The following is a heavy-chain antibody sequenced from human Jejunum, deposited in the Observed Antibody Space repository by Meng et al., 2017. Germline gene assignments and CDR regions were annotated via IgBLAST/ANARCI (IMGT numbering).Heavy chain of an antibody. CDR3: ARDHGFLNWFDP. CDR2: ISPTGGSL. V-gene: IGHV3-11*04. D-gene: IGHD2/OR15-2a*01. J-gene: IGHJ5*02. CDR1: GFTFSAYY. Sequence: QVQVVESGGGLVKARGSLRLSCAVSGFTFSAYYMTWIRQPPGQGLEWIASISPTGGSLYYADSVKGRFSISRDNAKSSLSLQMNSLRVEDTAVYYCARDHGFLNWFDPWGQGTLVTVSS.